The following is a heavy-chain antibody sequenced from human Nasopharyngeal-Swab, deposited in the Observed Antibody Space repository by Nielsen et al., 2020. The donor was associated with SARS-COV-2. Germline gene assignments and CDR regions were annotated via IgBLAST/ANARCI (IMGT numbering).Heavy chain of an antibody. J-gene: IGHJ4*02. CDR1: GGSINSGGYY. CDR2: IYYRGST. CDR3: ARGPGRYDYVWGSYRYRFDF. Sequence: SETLSLTCTVSGGSINSGGYYWTWIRQRPGKGLEWIGYIYYRGSTYYNPSLKSRVTISVDTSTNQFSLKLSSVTAADTAVYYCARGPGRYDYVWGSYRYRFDFWGQGTLVTVSS. D-gene: IGHD3-16*02. V-gene: IGHV4-31*03.